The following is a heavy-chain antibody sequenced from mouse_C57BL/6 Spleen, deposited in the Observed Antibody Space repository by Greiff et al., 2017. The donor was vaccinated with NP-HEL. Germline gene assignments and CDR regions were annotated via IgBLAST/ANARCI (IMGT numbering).Heavy chain of an antibody. D-gene: IGHD2-4*01. CDR1: GFTFSDYG. V-gene: IGHV5-17*01. Sequence: EVQRVESGGGLVKPGGSLKLSCAASGFTFSDYGMHWVRQAPEKGLEWVAYISSGSSNIYYADTVKGRFTLSRDNAKNTLFLQMTSLRSEDTDMYYCARHYYDYDGFAYWGQGTLVTVSA. J-gene: IGHJ3*01. CDR2: ISSGSSNI. CDR3: ARHYYDYDGFAY.